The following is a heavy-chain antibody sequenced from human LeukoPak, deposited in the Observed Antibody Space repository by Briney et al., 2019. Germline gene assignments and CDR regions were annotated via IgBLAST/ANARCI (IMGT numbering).Heavy chain of an antibody. CDR3: TTLGKKYYYGSGRNYYFDY. D-gene: IGHD3-10*01. CDR2: IKSKTDGGTT. Sequence: GGSLRLSCAASGFTFSNAWMSWVRQAPGKGLEWVGRIKSKTDGGTTDYAAPVKGRFTISRDDSKNTLYLQMNSLKTEDTAVYYCTTLGKKYYYGSGRNYYFDYWGQGTLVTVSS. CDR1: GFTFSNAW. J-gene: IGHJ4*02. V-gene: IGHV3-15*01.